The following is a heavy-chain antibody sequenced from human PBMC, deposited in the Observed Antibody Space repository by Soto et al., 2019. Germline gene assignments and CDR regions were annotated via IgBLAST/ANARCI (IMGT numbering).Heavy chain of an antibody. V-gene: IGHV3-23*01. Sequence: GVSLRLSCSASGFTFSSYAMSWVRQAPGKGLEWVSAISGSGGSTYYADSVKGRFTISRDNSKNTLYLQMNSLRAEDTAVYYCAKDKSSGWLFNNWFDPWGQGTLVTVSS. CDR3: AKDKSSGWLFNNWFDP. J-gene: IGHJ5*02. D-gene: IGHD6-19*01. CDR1: GFTFSSYA. CDR2: ISGSGGST.